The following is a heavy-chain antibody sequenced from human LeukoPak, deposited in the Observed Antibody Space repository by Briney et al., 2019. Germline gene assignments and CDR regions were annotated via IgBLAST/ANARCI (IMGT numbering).Heavy chain of an antibody. CDR2: ISYDGSNK. CDR1: GFTFSSYA. V-gene: IGHV3-30-3*01. CDR3: ARGDSIDY. Sequence: PGGSLRLSCAASGFTFSSYAMRWVRQAPGKGLEWVAVISYDGSNKYYADSVKGRFTISRDNSKNTLYLQMNSLRAEDTAVYYCARGDSIDYWGQGTLVTVSS. J-gene: IGHJ4*02.